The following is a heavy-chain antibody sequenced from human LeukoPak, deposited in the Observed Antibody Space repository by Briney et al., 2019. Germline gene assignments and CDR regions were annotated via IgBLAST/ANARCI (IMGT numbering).Heavy chain of an antibody. CDR1: GFTVSSNY. CDR2: IYSGGST. CDR3: ARGYVPNFDY. Sequence: GGSLRLSCATSGFTVSSNYMSWVRQAPGKGLEWVSVIYSGGSTYYADSVKGRFTISRHNSKNTLYLQMNSLRAEDTAVYYCARGYVPNFDYWGQGTLVTVSS. D-gene: IGHD2-2*01. V-gene: IGHV3-53*04. J-gene: IGHJ4*02.